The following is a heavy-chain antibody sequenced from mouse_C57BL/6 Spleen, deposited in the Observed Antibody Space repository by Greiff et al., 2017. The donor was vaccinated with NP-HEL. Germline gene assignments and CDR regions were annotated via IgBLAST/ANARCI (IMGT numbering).Heavy chain of an antibody. J-gene: IGHJ2*01. D-gene: IGHD1-1*01. CDR3: ARRKTTVGSDYFDY. CDR1: GYTFTSYW. Sequence: VQLQQPGAELVKPGASVKLSCKASGYTFTSYWMHWVKQRPGQGLEWIGMIHPNSGSTNYNEKFKSKATLTVDKSSSTAYMQLSSLTSEDSAVYYCARRKTTVGSDYFDYWGQGTTLTVSS. CDR2: IHPNSGST. V-gene: IGHV1-64*01.